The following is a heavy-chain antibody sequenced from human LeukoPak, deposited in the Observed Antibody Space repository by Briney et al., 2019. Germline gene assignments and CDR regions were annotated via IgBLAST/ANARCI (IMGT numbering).Heavy chain of an antibody. J-gene: IGHJ3*02. CDR3: ARQRRNGGIAASNDAFDI. CDR2: IYPGDSDT. CDR1: GYSFTSYW. V-gene: IGHV5-51*01. D-gene: IGHD6-13*01. Sequence: GESLKISGKGSGYSFTSYWIGWVRQMPGKGLEWMGIIYPGDSDTRYSPSFQGQVTFSADKSISTAYLQWSSLKASDTAMYYCARQRRNGGIAASNDAFDIWGQGTMVTVSS.